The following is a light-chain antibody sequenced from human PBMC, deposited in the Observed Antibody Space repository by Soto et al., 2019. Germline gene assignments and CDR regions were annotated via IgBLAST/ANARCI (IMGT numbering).Light chain of an antibody. CDR1: QSVSSS. V-gene: IGKV3D-15*01. CDR2: GVS. CDR3: QHYANWPLT. J-gene: IGKJ4*01. Sequence: EIVLTQSPGTLSLSPGERATLSCRASQSVSSSLAWYQQKPGQAPRLLIYGVSSRATGIPDRFSGSGSGTEFTLTITSLQSEDFAVYYCQHYANWPLTFGGGTRVESK.